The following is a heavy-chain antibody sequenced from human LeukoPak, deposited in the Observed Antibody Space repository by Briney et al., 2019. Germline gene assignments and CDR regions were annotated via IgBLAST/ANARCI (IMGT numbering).Heavy chain of an antibody. Sequence: SQTLSLTCTVSGGSISSGTYYWSWIRQPAGKGLEWIGRIYKSGSTNYNPSLKSRVTISVDTPKNQFSLKLSSVTAADTAVYYCAREGLAMVRGVLPKEAWGWFDPWGQGTLVTVSS. V-gene: IGHV4-61*02. D-gene: IGHD3-10*01. J-gene: IGHJ5*02. CDR3: AREGLAMVRGVLPKEAWGWFDP. CDR2: IYKSGST. CDR1: GGSISSGTYY.